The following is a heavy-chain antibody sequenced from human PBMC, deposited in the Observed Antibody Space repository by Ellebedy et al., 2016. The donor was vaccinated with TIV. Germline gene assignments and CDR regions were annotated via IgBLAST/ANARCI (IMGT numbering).Heavy chain of an antibody. V-gene: IGHV4-59*01. CDR3: ARTTEGYGRRGEGSYSYYMDV. CDR2: IHYSGST. D-gene: IGHD2-15*01. Sequence: SETLSLXXTVSGGSINNYYWSWVRQPPGKRLEWIGFIHYSGSTHYNPSLRSRITISLDTSTNRFSLKLNAVSAADTAVYFCARTTEGYGRRGEGSYSYYMDVWGKGITVTVS. J-gene: IGHJ6*03. CDR1: GGSINNYY.